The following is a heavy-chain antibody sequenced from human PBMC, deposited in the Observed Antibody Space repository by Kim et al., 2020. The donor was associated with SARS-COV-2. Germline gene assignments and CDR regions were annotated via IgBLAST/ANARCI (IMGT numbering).Heavy chain of an antibody. J-gene: IGHJ4*02. Sequence: LKSRVTISVDKSKNQFSLKLSSVTAADTAVYYCAREGYSSIWYGVYFCYWGQGTLVTVSS. D-gene: IGHD6-13*01. CDR3: AREGYSSIWYGVYFCY. V-gene: IGHV4-4*02.